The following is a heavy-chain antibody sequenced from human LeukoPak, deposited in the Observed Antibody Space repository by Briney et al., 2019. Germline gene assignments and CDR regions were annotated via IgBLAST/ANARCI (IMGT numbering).Heavy chain of an antibody. Sequence: SETLSLTCIVSGGSVKGPDSYWSWIRQPPGKGLEWIGNVYYIGTASYNSSLKSRVTISVDTSKNQFSLEMTSVTAADTAVYYCARNTSSSPWFDPWGQGTLVTVSS. CDR1: GGSVKGPDSY. J-gene: IGHJ5*02. D-gene: IGHD6-6*01. CDR3: ARNTSSSPWFDP. CDR2: VYYIGTA. V-gene: IGHV4-61*08.